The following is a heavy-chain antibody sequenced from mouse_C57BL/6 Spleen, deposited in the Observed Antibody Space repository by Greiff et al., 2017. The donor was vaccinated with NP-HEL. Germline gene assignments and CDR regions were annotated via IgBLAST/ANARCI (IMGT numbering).Heavy chain of an antibody. CDR2: IDPEDGET. CDR3: AREGDGYPWYFDV. Sequence: VQLQQSGAELVKPGASVKLSCTASGFNIKDYYMHWVKQRTEQGLEWIGRIDPEDGETKYAPQFQGKDTITADTSSNTAYLQLSSLTSEDTAVYYCAREGDGYPWYFDVWGTGTTVTVSS. CDR1: GFNIKDYY. J-gene: IGHJ1*03. D-gene: IGHD2-3*01. V-gene: IGHV14-2*01.